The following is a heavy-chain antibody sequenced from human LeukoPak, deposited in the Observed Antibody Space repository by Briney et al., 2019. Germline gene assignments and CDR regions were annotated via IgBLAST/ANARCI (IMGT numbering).Heavy chain of an antibody. J-gene: IGHJ6*03. CDR1: GGSISSGDYY. D-gene: IGHD6-6*01. Sequence: SQTLSHTCTVSGGSISSGDYYWSWIRQPPGKGLERIGYIYYSGSTYYNPSLKSRVTISVDTSKNQFSLKLSSVTAADTAVYYCAREYSSPPVDYYYYMDVWGKGTTVTVSS. CDR2: IYYSGST. CDR3: AREYSSPPVDYYYYMDV. V-gene: IGHV4-30-4*08.